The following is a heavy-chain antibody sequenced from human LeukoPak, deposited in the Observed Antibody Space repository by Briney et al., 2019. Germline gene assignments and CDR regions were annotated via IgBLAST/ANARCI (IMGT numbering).Heavy chain of an antibody. Sequence: PSETLSLTCAVYGGSFSGYYWSWIRQPPGEGLEWIGEINHSGSTNYNPSLKSRVTISVDTSKNQFSLKLSSVTAADTAVYYCASSPTVLAYCGGDCYSYFDYWGQGTLVTVSS. V-gene: IGHV4-34*01. CDR3: ASSPTVLAYCGGDCYSYFDY. CDR2: INHSGST. D-gene: IGHD2-21*02. J-gene: IGHJ4*02. CDR1: GGSFSGYY.